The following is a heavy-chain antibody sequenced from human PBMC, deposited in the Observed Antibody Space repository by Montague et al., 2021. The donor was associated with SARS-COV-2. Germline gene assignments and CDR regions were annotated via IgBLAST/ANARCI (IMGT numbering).Heavy chain of an antibody. V-gene: IGHV4-34*01. J-gene: IGHJ6*02. CDR1: GGSFSGYY. D-gene: IGHD4-17*01. Sequence: SETLSLTCAVYGGSFSGYYWSWIRQPPGKGLEWIGEINHSGSTNYNPSLKSRVTISVDTSKNQFSLKLSSVTAADTAVYYCARGPMTVTTFYYYYGMDAWGQGTTVTVSS. CDR3: ARGPMTVTTFYYYYGMDA. CDR2: INHSGST.